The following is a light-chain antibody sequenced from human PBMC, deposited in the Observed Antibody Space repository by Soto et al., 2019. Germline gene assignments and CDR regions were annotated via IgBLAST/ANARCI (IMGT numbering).Light chain of an antibody. Sequence: QSVLTQPPSASGTPGQRVTISCSGSSSNIGSNTVNCYQQLPGTAPKLLIYSNNQRPSGVPDRFSGSKSGTSASLAISGLQSDDEADYYCAAWDDSLNGFVFGTGTKLTVL. CDR2: SNN. V-gene: IGLV1-44*01. CDR1: SSNIGSNT. J-gene: IGLJ1*01. CDR3: AAWDDSLNGFV.